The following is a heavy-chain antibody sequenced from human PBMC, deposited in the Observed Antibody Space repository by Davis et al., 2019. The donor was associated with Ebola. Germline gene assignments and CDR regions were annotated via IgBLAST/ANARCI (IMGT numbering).Heavy chain of an antibody. CDR3: ATGAGIVVVPAAMGRDYYYGMDV. CDR2: FDPEDGET. D-gene: IGHD2-2*01. V-gene: IGHV1-24*01. CDR1: GYTLTELS. Sequence: ASVKVSCKVSGYTLTELSMHWVRQAPGKGLEWMGGFDPEDGETIYAQKFQGRVTMTEDTSTDTAYMELSSLRSEDTAVYYCATGAGIVVVPAAMGRDYYYGMDVWGQGTTVTVSS. J-gene: IGHJ6*02.